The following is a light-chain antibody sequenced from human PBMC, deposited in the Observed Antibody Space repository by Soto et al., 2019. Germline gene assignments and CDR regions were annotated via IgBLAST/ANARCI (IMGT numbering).Light chain of an antibody. V-gene: IGKV1-5*03. CDR2: KAS. CDR3: QHYDSYPYT. J-gene: IGKJ2*01. Sequence: IHMTQSPSTLSASVGDTVTITCRASQDVSQWLAWYQERPGKPPKLLIYKASSLERGVPSRFRGRGSETEFTLTIRDLQPDDFATYYCQHYDSYPYTFGQGTRLEIK. CDR1: QDVSQW.